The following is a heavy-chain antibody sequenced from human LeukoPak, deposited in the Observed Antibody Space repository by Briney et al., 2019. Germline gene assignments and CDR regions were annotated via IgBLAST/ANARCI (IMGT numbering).Heavy chain of an antibody. J-gene: IGHJ3*02. CDR1: GFTFSSYG. CDR2: IPYDGSNK. Sequence: PGRSLRLSCAASGFTFSSYGMHWVRQAPGKGLEWEAVIPYDGSNKYYADSVKGRFTISRDNSKNTLYLQMNSLRAEDTAVYYCAKRLSEYSGYDSDAFDIWGQGTMVTVSS. CDR3: AKRLSEYSGYDSDAFDI. D-gene: IGHD5-12*01. V-gene: IGHV3-30*18.